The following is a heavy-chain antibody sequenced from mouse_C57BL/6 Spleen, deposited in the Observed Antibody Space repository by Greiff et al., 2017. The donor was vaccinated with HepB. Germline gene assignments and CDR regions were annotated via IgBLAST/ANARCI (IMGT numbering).Heavy chain of an antibody. CDR1: GFTFSSYT. V-gene: IGHV5-9*01. Sequence: EVQLVESGGGLVKPGGSLKLSCAASGFTFSSYTMSWVRQTPEKRLEWVATISGGGGNTYYPDSVKGRFTISRDNAKNTLYLQMSSLRSEDTALYYCARQLNRGFAYWGQGTLVTVSA. CDR3: ARQLNRGFAY. CDR2: ISGGGGNT. J-gene: IGHJ3*01.